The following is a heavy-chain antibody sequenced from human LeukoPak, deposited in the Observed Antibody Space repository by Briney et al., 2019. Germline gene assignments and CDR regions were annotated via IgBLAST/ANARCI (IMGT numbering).Heavy chain of an antibody. CDR3: ARGRADYYFDY. CDR2: ISSGSSAI. Sequence: PGGSLRLSCAASGFTFSGYSMNWVRQAPGKGLEWVSYISSGSSAIYYADSVKGRFTISRDNAKNSLYLQMNSLRAEGTAVYYCARGRADYYFDYWGQGTLVTVSS. CDR1: GFTFSGYS. V-gene: IGHV3-48*01. J-gene: IGHJ4*02. D-gene: IGHD2-21*02.